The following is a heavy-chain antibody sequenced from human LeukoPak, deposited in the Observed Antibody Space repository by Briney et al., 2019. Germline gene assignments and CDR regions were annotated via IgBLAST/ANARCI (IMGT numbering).Heavy chain of an antibody. D-gene: IGHD2-15*01. CDR2: IYHSGST. CDR3: AREGYCSGGSCDNWFDP. J-gene: IGHJ5*02. CDR1: GGSISSGGYS. Sequence: PSQTLSLTCAVSGGSISSGGYSWSWIRQPPGKGLEWIGYIYHSGSTYYNPSLKSRVTISVGRSKNQFSLNLSSVTAADTAVYYCAREGYCSGGSCDNWFDPWGQGTLVTVSS. V-gene: IGHV4-30-2*01.